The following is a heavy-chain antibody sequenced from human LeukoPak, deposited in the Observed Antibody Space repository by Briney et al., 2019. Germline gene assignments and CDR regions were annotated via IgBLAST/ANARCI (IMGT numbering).Heavy chain of an antibody. J-gene: IGHJ4*02. Sequence: PSETLSLTCTVSGGSISSYYWSWIRQPPGKGLEWIGYIYYSGSTYYNPSLKSRVTISVDTSKNQFSLKLSSVTAADTAVYYCARARNYYDSSGYYYWGQGTLVTVSS. CDR1: GGSISSYY. V-gene: IGHV4-30-4*08. D-gene: IGHD3-22*01. CDR2: IYYSGST. CDR3: ARARNYYDSSGYYY.